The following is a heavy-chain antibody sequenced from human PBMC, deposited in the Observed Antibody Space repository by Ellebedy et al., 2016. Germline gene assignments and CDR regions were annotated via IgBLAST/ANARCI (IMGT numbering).Heavy chain of an antibody. J-gene: IGHJ4*02. D-gene: IGHD6-19*01. CDR3: AKGGSAVALYYFDY. CDR1: GFTFDDYA. V-gene: IGHV3-9*01. CDR2: INWNSGTI. Sequence: GGSLRLSXAASGFTFDDYAMHWVRQAPGKGLEWVSSINWNSGTIGYADSVKGRFTISRDNAKNSLYLQMNSLRAEDTALYYCAKGGSAVALYYFDYWGQGTLVTVSS.